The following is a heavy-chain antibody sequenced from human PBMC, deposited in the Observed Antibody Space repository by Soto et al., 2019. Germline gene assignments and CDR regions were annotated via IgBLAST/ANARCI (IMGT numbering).Heavy chain of an antibody. CDR1: GNIFNGYG. J-gene: IGHJ4*02. Sequence: GGSLRLSCAASGNIFNGYGMHWVRQPPGKGLEWVAVIRYDGSNIFYADSVKGRFTISRDNPKNTLYLQMNSLRAEDTAVYYCAKARCSTTNRYVPAYWGQGTLVTVSS. CDR3: AKARCSTTNRYVPAY. D-gene: IGHD2-2*01. CDR2: IRYDGSNI. V-gene: IGHV3-33*06.